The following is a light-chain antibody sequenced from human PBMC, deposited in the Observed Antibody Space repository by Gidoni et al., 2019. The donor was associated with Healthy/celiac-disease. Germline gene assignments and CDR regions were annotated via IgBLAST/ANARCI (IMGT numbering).Light chain of an antibody. CDR2: DVS. CDR3: CSYAGRV. Sequence: QSALTQPRSVSGSPGQSVTISCTGTSSDVGGYNYVSWYQQHPGKAPKLMIYDVSKRPSGVPDRFSGSKSGNTASLTISGLQAEDEADYYCCSYAGRVFGGGTKLTVX. CDR1: SSDVGGYNY. V-gene: IGLV2-11*01. J-gene: IGLJ2*01.